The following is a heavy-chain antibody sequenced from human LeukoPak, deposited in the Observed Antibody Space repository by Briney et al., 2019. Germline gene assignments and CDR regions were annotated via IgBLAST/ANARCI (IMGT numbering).Heavy chain of an antibody. V-gene: IGHV4-39*01. D-gene: IGHD3-9*01. CDR1: SGSISSGSYY. J-gene: IGHJ4*02. CDR3: VLQAEEGIRDFDWLLSPPDY. Sequence: SETLSLTCTVSSGSISSGSYYWSWIRQPPRKSLEWIGSIYYSGSTYYNPSLKSRVTISVDTSKNQFSLKLSSVTAADTAVYFCVLQAEEGIRDFDWLLSPPDYWGQGTLVTVSS. CDR2: IYYSGST.